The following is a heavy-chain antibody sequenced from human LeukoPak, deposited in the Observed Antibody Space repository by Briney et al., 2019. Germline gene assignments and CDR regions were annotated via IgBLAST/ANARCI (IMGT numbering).Heavy chain of an antibody. J-gene: IGHJ5*02. CDR3: ARGGGRIAAAGKEERGNWFDP. CDR2: INPNSGGT. CDR1: GYTFTGYY. D-gene: IGHD6-13*01. V-gene: IGHV1-2*02. Sequence: ASVKVSCKASGYTFTGYYMHWVRQAPGQGLEWMGWINPNSGGTNYAQRFQGRVTMTRDTSISTAYMELSRLRSDDTAVYYCARGGGRIAAAGKEERGNWFDPWGQGTLVTVSS.